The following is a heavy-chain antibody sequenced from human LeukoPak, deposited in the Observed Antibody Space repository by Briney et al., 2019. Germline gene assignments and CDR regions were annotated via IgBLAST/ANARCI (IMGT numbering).Heavy chain of an antibody. CDR2: FSNTGGST. Sequence: PGGSLRLSCAASGLSFNNYSISWVRQAPGKGLEWVSAFSNTGGSTYYADSVKGRFTISRDKSKNTLSLQMNSLRAEDTAVYYCAQQVGYCSSGSCYFTYWGQGTLVTVSS. CDR3: AQQVGYCSSGSCYFTY. J-gene: IGHJ1*01. CDR1: GLSFNNYS. V-gene: IGHV3-23*01. D-gene: IGHD2-15*01.